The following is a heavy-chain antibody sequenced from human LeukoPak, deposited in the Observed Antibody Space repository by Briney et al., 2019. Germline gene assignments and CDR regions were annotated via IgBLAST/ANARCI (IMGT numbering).Heavy chain of an antibody. Sequence: SETLSLTCTVSGYSISSGYYWGWIRPPPGKGLEWIGSIYHSGSTYYNPSLKSRVTISVDTSKNQFSLKLSSVTAADTAVYYCARLDIVVVPAATDYWGQGTLVTVSS. J-gene: IGHJ4*02. CDR3: ARLDIVVVPAATDY. CDR2: IYHSGST. CDR1: GYSISSGYY. D-gene: IGHD2-2*03. V-gene: IGHV4-38-2*02.